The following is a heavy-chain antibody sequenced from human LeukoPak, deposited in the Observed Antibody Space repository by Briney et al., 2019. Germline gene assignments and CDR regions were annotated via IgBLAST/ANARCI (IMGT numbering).Heavy chain of an antibody. CDR1: GFTFSSYG. CDR2: ISYDGSNK. J-gene: IGHJ4*02. Sequence: GSLRLSCAASGFTFSSYGMHWARQAPGKGLEWVAVISYDGSNKYYADSVKGRFTISRDNSKNTLYLQMNSLRAEDTAVYYCAKPGIAVAGSPYFDYWGQGTLVTVSS. CDR3: AKPGIAVAGSPYFDY. V-gene: IGHV3-30*18. D-gene: IGHD6-19*01.